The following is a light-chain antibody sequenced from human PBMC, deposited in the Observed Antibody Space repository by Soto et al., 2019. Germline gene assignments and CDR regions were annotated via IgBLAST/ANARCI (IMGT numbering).Light chain of an antibody. CDR2: GAS. Sequence: VLTQSPCTLSSSPGERATLSCRASQSVSRYLVWYQQKPGQAPRLLIYGASSRAAGIPDRFSGSGSGTDFTLISSLLRAEFSAVYYCQRFSTSPYTFGPGTKLEIK. CDR3: QRFSTSPYT. V-gene: IGKV3-20*01. J-gene: IGKJ2*01. CDR1: QSVSRY.